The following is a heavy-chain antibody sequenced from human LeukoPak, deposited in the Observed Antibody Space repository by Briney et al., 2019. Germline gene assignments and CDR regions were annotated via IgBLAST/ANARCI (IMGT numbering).Heavy chain of an antibody. V-gene: IGHV3-48*01. CDR1: GFTFSSYS. Sequence: PGGSPRLSCAASGFTFSSYSMNWVRQAPGKGLEWVSYISSSSSTIYYADSVKGRFTISRDNAKNSLYLQMNSLRAEDTAVYYCARAATYYDFWSGEAPFDYWGQGTLVTVSS. D-gene: IGHD3-3*01. CDR3: ARAATYYDFWSGEAPFDY. J-gene: IGHJ4*02. CDR2: ISSSSSTI.